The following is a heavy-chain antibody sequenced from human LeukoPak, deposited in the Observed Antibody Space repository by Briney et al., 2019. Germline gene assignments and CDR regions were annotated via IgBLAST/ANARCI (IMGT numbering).Heavy chain of an antibody. CDR2: IWYDGSNK. V-gene: IGHV3-33*01. CDR1: GITFGTYG. J-gene: IGHJ4*02. Sequence: PGKSLRLSCVASGITFGTYGMHWVRQAPGMGLEWVAVIWYDGSNKWYADSVRGRFTISRDNSNNALYLEMSSLGAEDTATYCCASAYGDYGLDYWGQGTLVTVSS. D-gene: IGHD4-17*01. CDR3: ASAYGDYGLDY.